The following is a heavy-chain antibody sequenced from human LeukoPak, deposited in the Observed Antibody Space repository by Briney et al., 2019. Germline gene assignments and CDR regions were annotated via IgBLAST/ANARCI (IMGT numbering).Heavy chain of an antibody. CDR3: AKEDIAGNGFPFDS. V-gene: IGHV3-48*03. CDR1: GFTFNIYE. D-gene: IGHD5-12*01. J-gene: IGHJ4*02. Sequence: GGSLILSCAASGFTFNIYEMNWVRQAPGKGPEWISYISSSGRSIYYADSAKGRFTISRDNAKNSVYLQMNSLRVEDTAIYYCAKEDIAGNGFPFDSWGQGTMVTVSS. CDR2: ISSSGRSI.